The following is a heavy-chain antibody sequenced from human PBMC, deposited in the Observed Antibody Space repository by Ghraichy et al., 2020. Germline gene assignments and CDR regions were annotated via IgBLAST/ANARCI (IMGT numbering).Heavy chain of an antibody. V-gene: IGHV4-59*08. CDR1: GGSISSYY. D-gene: IGHD4-23*01. CDR3: ARHTVVTPWWFDP. J-gene: IGHJ5*02. CDR2: IYYSGST. Sequence: SETLSLTCTVSGGSISSYYWSWIRQPPGKGLEWIGYIYYSGSTNYNPSLKSRVTISVDTSKNQFSLKLSSVTAADTAVYYCARHTVVTPWWFDPWGQGTLVTVSS.